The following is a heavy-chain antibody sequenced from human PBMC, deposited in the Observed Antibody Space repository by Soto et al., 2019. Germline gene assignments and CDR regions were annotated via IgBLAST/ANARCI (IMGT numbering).Heavy chain of an antibody. J-gene: IGHJ2*01. V-gene: IGHV1-18*04. D-gene: IGHD5-18*01. CDR3: ARGYSYGSYWYFDL. CDR1: GFTFTGFG. CDR2: ITASNGNT. Sequence: QLQLVQSGTEVKNPGASVKVSCKASGFTFTGFGITWVRQAPGQGLEWMGWITASNGNTNYAQNLQGRVTMTTDTSTSTAYMELWRLRSDDTAVDYCARGYSYGSYWYFDLWGRGTLVTVSS.